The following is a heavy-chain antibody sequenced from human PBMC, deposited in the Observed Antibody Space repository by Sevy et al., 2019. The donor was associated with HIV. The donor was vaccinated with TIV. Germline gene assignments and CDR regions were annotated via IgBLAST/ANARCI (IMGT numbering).Heavy chain of an antibody. CDR3: AKDSGYSINCYPGY. D-gene: IGHD6-13*01. CDR2: ISYDGSYK. Sequence: GGSLRLSCAASGFTFSSDGMHWVRQAPGKGLEWVAVISYDGSYKYYGDSVKGRFTISRDNSKNTLYLQMNSLRPEDTAVYYCAKDSGYSINCYPGYWGQGTLVTVSS. V-gene: IGHV3-30*18. CDR1: GFTFSSDG. J-gene: IGHJ4*02.